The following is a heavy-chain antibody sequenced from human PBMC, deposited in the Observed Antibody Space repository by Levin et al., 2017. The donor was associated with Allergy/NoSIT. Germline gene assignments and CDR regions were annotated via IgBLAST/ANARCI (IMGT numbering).Heavy chain of an antibody. J-gene: IGHJ2*01. CDR3: ANLGSSGWSRGIPWWYFDL. CDR1: GFTFSNSA. V-gene: IGHV3-23*01. CDR2: ISGDGGST. Sequence: GESLKISCAASGFTFSNSAMSWVRQAPGRGLEWVSGISGDGGSTSYADSVKGRFTISRDNSKNTLYLQMNSLRAEDTAVYYCANLGSSGWSRGIPWWYFDLWGRGTLVTVSS. D-gene: IGHD6-19*01.